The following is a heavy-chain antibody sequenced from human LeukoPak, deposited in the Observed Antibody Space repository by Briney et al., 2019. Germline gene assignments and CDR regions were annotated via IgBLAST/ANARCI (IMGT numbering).Heavy chain of an antibody. CDR3: AKDPNGDYVGAFDT. J-gene: IGHJ3*02. Sequence: GGSLRLSCAASGFTFSSYAMSWVRQSPGKGLEWVSGIGITSEYIHYADSVKGRFTISRDNSKNTVYLEMSSLRAEDAAVYYCAKDPNGDYVGAFDTWGQGTMVIVSS. CDR2: IGITSEYI. V-gene: IGHV3-23*01. CDR1: GFTFSSYA. D-gene: IGHD4-17*01.